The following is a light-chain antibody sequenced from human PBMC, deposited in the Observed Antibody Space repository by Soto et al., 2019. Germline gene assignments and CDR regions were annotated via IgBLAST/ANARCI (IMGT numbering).Light chain of an antibody. Sequence: QSALTQPASVSGSPGQSITISRTGTSSDVGGFNYVSWYQQHPGKAPKLMIYDVSDRPLGVSNRFSGSKSGNTASLTISGLQAEDEADYYCNSYTSSSTYVFGTGTKLTVL. V-gene: IGLV2-14*03. CDR3: NSYTSSSTYV. CDR2: DVS. CDR1: SSDVGGFNY. J-gene: IGLJ1*01.